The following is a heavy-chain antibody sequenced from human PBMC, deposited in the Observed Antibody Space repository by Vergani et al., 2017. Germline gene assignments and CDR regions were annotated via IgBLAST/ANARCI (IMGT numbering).Heavy chain of an antibody. V-gene: IGHV3-15*01. Sequence: EVQLVEFGGGLVKPGGSLRLSCAASGFTFSNAWMSWVRQAPGKGLEWVGRIKSKTDGGTTDYAAPVKGRFTISRDDSKNTLYLQMNSLRAEDTAVYYCAKYGSRYIGGVDYWSQGTLVTVSS. J-gene: IGHJ4*02. CDR1: GFTFSNAW. CDR2: IKSKTDGGTT. CDR3: AKYGSRYIGGVDY. D-gene: IGHD3-22*01.